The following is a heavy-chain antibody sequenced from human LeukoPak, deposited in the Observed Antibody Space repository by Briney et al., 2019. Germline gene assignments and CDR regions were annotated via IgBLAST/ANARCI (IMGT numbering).Heavy chain of an antibody. CDR3: ARAGDFDS. D-gene: IGHD3-10*01. J-gene: IGHJ4*02. Sequence: GGSLRLSCAASGSAFSSYSMDWVRQAPGKGLEWVSSISSSSSYIHYADSVKGRFTISRDSAESSLYLQMNSLRAEDTAVYYCARAGDFDSWGQGTLVTVSS. V-gene: IGHV3-21*01. CDR1: GSAFSSYS. CDR2: ISSSSSYI.